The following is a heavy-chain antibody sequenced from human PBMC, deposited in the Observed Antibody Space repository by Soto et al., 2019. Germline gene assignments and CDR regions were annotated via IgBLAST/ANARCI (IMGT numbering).Heavy chain of an antibody. CDR1: GGSISSSSYY. Sequence: KASETLSLTCTVSGGSISSSSYYWGWIRQPPGKGLEWIGSIYYSGSTYYNPSLKSRVTISVDTSKNQFSLKLSPVTAADTAVYYCARRSTAIMVYAIDYWGQGTLVTVSS. J-gene: IGHJ4*02. V-gene: IGHV4-39*01. D-gene: IGHD2-8*01. CDR2: IYYSGST. CDR3: ARRSTAIMVYAIDY.